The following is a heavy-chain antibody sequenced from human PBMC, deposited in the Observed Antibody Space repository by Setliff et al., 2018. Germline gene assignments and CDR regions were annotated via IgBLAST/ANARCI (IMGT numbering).Heavy chain of an antibody. V-gene: IGHV4-61*09. D-gene: IGHD3-3*01. CDR3: ARMSGFQYIDV. CDR1: GGSINSRTNY. CDR2: IYASWST. Sequence: SETLSLTCTVSGGSINSRTNYWSWIRQPAGKGPEWIGHIYASWSTNYNPSLKSRVTISLDTAKNQFSLKLSAVTAEDTAVYYCARMSGFQYIDVWDKGTTVTVSS. J-gene: IGHJ6*03.